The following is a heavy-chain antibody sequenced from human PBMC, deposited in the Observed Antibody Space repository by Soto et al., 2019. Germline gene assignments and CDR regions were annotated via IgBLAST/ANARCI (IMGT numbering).Heavy chain of an antibody. CDR3: ARDPYGGGAHFDY. Sequence: QVQLVESGGGVVQPGRSLRLSCAASGFTFSSYAMHWVRQAPGKGLEWVAVISYDGSNKYYADSVKGRFTISRDNSKNTLYLQMNSLRAEDTAVYYCARDPYGGGAHFDYWGQGTLVTVSS. V-gene: IGHV3-30-3*01. CDR1: GFTFSSYA. J-gene: IGHJ4*02. CDR2: ISYDGSNK. D-gene: IGHD4-17*01.